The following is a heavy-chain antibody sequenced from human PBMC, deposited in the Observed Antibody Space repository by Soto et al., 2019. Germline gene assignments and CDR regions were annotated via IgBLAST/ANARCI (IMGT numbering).Heavy chain of an antibody. CDR3: ARGYSDYGREYYGMDV. J-gene: IGHJ6*02. CDR2: IDLSDSYT. CDR1: GYSFTNYW. D-gene: IGHD5-12*01. Sequence: PGESLKISCKGSGYSFTNYWITWVRQMPGKGLEWMGRIDLSDSYTKYSPSFQGHVTISADKSITTAYLQWSSLKASDTAMYYCARGYSDYGREYYGMDVWGQGTTVTVSS. V-gene: IGHV5-10-1*01.